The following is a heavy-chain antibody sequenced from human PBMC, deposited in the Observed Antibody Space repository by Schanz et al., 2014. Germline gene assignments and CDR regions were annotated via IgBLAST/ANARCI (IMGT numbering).Heavy chain of an antibody. CDR3: ANNWNLDY. D-gene: IGHD1-20*01. CDR1: GFTFSSYS. CDR2: INGDGSRT. Sequence: EVQLVESGGGLVQPGGSLRLSCTASGFTFSSYSMNWVRQAPGKGLVWVSRINGDGSRTAYADSVKGRFTISRDNSKNTLYLQMNSLRAEDTAVYYCANNWNLDYWGQGTLVTVSS. V-gene: IGHV3-74*02. J-gene: IGHJ4*02.